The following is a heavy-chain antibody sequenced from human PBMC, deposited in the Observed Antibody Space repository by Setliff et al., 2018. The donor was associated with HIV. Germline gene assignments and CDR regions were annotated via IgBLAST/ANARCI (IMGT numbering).Heavy chain of an antibody. D-gene: IGHD3-22*01. J-gene: IGHJ5*02. CDR1: GASVSNYY. V-gene: IGHV4-59*02. CDR3: ARAFYYDRHWFGP. Sequence: PSETLSLTCTVSGASVSNYYWSWIRQPPGKGLEWIGHIYYSGSTNYNPSLKSRVTISEDTSRNQFSLKLNSVTAADTAVYYCARAFYYDRHWFGPWGQGTLVTVSS. CDR2: IYYSGST.